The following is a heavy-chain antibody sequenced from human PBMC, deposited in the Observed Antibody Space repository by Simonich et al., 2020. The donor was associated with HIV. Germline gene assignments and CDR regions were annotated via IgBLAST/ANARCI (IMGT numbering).Heavy chain of an antibody. J-gene: IGHJ4*02. CDR1: GGSYSGYY. V-gene: IGHV4-34*01. Sequence: QVQLQQWGAGLLKPSETLSLTCAVYGGSYSGYYWSWILQPPRKGLEWIGEINHSGSTNYNPSLKSRVTISVDTSKNQFSLKLSSVTAADTAVYYCARRHPTTVTTPYFDYWGQGTLVTVSS. D-gene: IGHD4-17*01. CDR3: ARRHPTTVTTPYFDY. CDR2: INHSGST.